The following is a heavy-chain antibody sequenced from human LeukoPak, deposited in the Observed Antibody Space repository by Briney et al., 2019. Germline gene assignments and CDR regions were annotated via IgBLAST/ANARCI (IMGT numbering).Heavy chain of an antibody. Sequence: SETLSLTCAVYGGSFSGYYWSWIRQSPGKGLEWIGEINHSGSTNYNPSLKSRVTISVDTSKNQFSLKLSSVTAADTAVYYCTRDRGFAAAGTDRWFDPWGQGALVTVSS. CDR1: GGSFSGYY. CDR2: INHSGST. J-gene: IGHJ5*02. D-gene: IGHD6-13*01. CDR3: TRDRGFAAAGTDRWFDP. V-gene: IGHV4-34*01.